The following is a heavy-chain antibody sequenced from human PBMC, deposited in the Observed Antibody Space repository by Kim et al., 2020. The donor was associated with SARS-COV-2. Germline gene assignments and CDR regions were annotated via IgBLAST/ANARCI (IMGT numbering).Heavy chain of an antibody. V-gene: IGHV4-59*08. D-gene: IGHD5-18*01. J-gene: IGHJ5*02. CDR3: AGQSRYGSRFDP. Sequence: TYDPSLKGRVTISVDTTKNQFSLKLSTVTAADAAAYYCAGQSRYGSRFDPWGQGTLVTVSS.